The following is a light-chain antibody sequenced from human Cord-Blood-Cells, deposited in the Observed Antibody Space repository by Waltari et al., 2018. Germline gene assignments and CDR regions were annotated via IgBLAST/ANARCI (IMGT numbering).Light chain of an antibody. Sequence: SYDLTQPPSVSVSLGQMARITCSGEALPKNHDYWYQQKPGQFPVLVIYKDRERPSGIPERFSGASSGTIVTLTISGVQAEDEADYYCLSADSSGTFWVFGGGTKLTVL. J-gene: IGLJ3*02. CDR2: KDR. V-gene: IGLV3-16*01. CDR1: ALPKNH. CDR3: LSADSSGTFWV.